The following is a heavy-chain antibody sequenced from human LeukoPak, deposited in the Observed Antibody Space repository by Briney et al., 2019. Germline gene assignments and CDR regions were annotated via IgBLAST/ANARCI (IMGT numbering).Heavy chain of an antibody. Sequence: PGGSLRLSCAASGFTFSSYAMSWVRQAPGKGLEWVSEISGSGGSTYYEDSVKGRFTISRDNSKNTLYLQMNSLRAEDTAVYHCAKGDYDDSIGHHFDYWGQGTLVTASS. CDR1: GFTFSSYA. J-gene: IGHJ4*02. CDR3: AKGDYDDSIGHHFDY. CDR2: ISGSGGST. V-gene: IGHV3-23*01. D-gene: IGHD4-17*01.